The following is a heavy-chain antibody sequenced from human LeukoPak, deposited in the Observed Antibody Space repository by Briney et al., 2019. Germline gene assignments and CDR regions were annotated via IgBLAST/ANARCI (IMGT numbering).Heavy chain of an antibody. D-gene: IGHD2-2*01. Sequence: GGSLRLSCAASGFTFSNYAMSWVRQAPGKGLEWVSGISSDGGTFYPDSVKGRFTISRDNSKNTLYLQMNSLRAEDTAVYYCAKERKHCSSTSCSTDYFDYWGQGTLVTVSS. CDR2: ISSDGGT. V-gene: IGHV3-23*01. J-gene: IGHJ4*02. CDR1: GFTFSNYA. CDR3: AKERKHCSSTSCSTDYFDY.